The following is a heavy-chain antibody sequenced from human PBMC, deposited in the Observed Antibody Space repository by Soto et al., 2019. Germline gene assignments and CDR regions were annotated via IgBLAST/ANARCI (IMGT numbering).Heavy chain of an antibody. CDR1: GGTFSSYA. CDR2: IIPIFDTA. CDR3: AGHSSGVPGYYYGMDV. J-gene: IGHJ6*02. D-gene: IGHD3-22*01. V-gene: IGHV1-69*12. Sequence: QDQLVQSGADVKKPGSSVKVSCKASGGTFSSYAISWVRQAPGQGLEWMGGIIPIFDTADYAQKFQGRVTITADESTNTAYMELSSLRSEDTAVYYCAGHSSGVPGYYYGMDVWGQGTTVTVSS.